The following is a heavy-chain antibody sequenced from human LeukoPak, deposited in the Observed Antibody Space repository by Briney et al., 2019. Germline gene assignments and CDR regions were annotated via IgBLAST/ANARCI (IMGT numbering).Heavy chain of an antibody. D-gene: IGHD3-22*01. CDR1: GFTFSSYG. CDR3: ARANYYDSSGSDAFDI. V-gene: IGHV3-23*01. J-gene: IGHJ3*02. Sequence: GGTLRLSCAASGFTFSSYGMSWVCQAPGKGLEWVSAISGSGGSTYYADSVKGRFTISRDNAKNSLYLQMNSLRAEDTAVYYCARANYYDSSGSDAFDIWGQGTMVTVSS. CDR2: ISGSGGST.